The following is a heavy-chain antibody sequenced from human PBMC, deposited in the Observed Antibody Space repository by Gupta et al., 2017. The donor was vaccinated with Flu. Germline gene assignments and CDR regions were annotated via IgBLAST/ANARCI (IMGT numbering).Heavy chain of an antibody. CDR3: ARGSGHFDY. J-gene: IGHJ4*02. V-gene: IGHV4-59*01. Sequence: YWSWVRQPPGKGLEWIGFIYDSGNTNYNPSLKSRVTMSLDTSKNQFSLKLSSVTAADTALYYCARGSGHFDYWGQGTLVTVSS. CDR1: Y. CDR2: IYDSGNT.